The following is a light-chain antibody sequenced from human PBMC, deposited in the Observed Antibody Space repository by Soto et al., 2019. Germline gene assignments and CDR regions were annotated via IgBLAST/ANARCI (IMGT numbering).Light chain of an antibody. CDR3: QQYYSSPHT. J-gene: IGKJ4*01. V-gene: IGKV4-1*01. CDR2: WAS. Sequence: DIVMTQSPASLAVSLGERATINCKCSQSVLYSSNSKYYLAWYQQKPGQPPKLLIYWASTRESGVPDRFSGSGSGTDFTLAISSLQAEDVAVYYCQQYYSSPHTFGGGTKVEIK. CDR1: QSVLYSSNSKYY.